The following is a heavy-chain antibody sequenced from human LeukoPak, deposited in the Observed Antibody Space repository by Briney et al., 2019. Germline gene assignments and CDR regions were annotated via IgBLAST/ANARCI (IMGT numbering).Heavy chain of an antibody. CDR1: GFTFSDYY. D-gene: IGHD6-19*01. CDR2: ISSSGSTI. V-gene: IGHV3-11*01. J-gene: IGHJ4*02. Sequence: GGSLRLSCAASGFTFSDYYMSWIRQAPGKGLEWVSYISSSGSTIYYADSVKGRFTISRDNAKNSLYLQMNSLRAEDTALYYCAKDYSSGCHFDYWGQGTLVTVSS. CDR3: AKDYSSGCHFDY.